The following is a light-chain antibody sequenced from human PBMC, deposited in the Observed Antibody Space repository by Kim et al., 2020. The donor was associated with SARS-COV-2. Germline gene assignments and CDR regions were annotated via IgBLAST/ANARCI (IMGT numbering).Light chain of an antibody. V-gene: IGKV1-5*03. CDR3: QQYSNYPLT. J-gene: IGKJ4*01. Sequence: ASVGDRVNITCRASQSIVVWLAWYKQKPGKAPKLVIYKASSLESGVPSRFSGSGSGTEFTLTISSLHPDDLGTYFCQQYSNYPLTFGGGTKVEIK. CDR2: KAS. CDR1: QSIVVW.